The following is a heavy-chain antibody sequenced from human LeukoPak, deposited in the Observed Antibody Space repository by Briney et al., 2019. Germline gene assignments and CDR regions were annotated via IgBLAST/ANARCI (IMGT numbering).Heavy chain of an antibody. D-gene: IGHD6-19*01. CDR2: ITGSGGST. Sequence: GGSLRLSCAVSGITFSNYAMNWVRQAPGKGLGWVSVITGSGGSTYYADSVKGRFTISRDNSKNTVSLQMNSLRAEDTAVYYCAKVGVMRRSGWFGGDYFDFWGQGTLVTVSS. CDR1: GITFSNYA. CDR3: AKVGVMRRSGWFGGDYFDF. V-gene: IGHV3-23*01. J-gene: IGHJ4*02.